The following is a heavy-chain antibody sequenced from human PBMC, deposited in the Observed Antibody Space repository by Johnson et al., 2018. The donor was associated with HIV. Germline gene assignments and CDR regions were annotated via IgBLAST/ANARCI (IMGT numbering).Heavy chain of an antibody. Sequence: VQLVESGGGLVQPGGSLRLSCAASGFTFSSYSMHWVRQVPGKGLEWVAVISYDGKNKFYTDSVKGLFTLPRDNSKNTLYLQMNSLRAENTAVYYCPRAGGDGYNGSSRSAFDIWGQGTMVTVSS. CDR2: ISYDGKNK. V-gene: IGHV3-30*14. CDR1: GFTFSSYS. CDR3: PRAGGDGYNGSSRSAFDI. J-gene: IGHJ3*02. D-gene: IGHD5-24*01.